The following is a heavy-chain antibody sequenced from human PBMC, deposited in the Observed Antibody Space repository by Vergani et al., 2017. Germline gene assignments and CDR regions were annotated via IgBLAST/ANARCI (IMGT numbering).Heavy chain of an antibody. J-gene: IGHJ6*03. Sequence: QVQLVQSGAEVKKPGASVKVSCKASGYTFTSYYMHWVRQAPGQGLEWMGGIIPIFGTANYAQKFQGRVTITADESTSTAYMELSSLRSEDTAVYYCARLRIGSGWYYYYMDVWGKGTTVTVSS. D-gene: IGHD3-3*01. V-gene: IGHV1-69*01. CDR1: GYTFTSYY. CDR2: IIPIFGTA. CDR3: ARLRIGSGWYYYYMDV.